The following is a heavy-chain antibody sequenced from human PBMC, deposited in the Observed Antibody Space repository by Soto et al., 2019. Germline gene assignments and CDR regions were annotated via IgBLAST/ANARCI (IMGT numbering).Heavy chain of an antibody. D-gene: IGHD1-26*01. Sequence: GGSLRLSCAASGFTFSSYDMHWVRQAPGKGLEWVAIISYDGSDNYYTDSVKGRFTISRDNSKNTVYLQMNSLRAEDTAVYYCAKNSGSYNYFDYWGQGTLVTVSS. CDR2: ISYDGSDN. CDR3: AKNSGSYNYFDY. V-gene: IGHV3-30*18. CDR1: GFTFSSYD. J-gene: IGHJ4*02.